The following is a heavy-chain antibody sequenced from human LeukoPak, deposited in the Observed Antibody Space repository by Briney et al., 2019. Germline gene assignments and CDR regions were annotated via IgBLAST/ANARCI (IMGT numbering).Heavy chain of an antibody. D-gene: IGHD2-15*01. CDR3: ARVVVAATDPDAFDI. CDR1: EITFSSYW. J-gene: IGHJ3*02. Sequence: GGSLRLSCTSSEITFSSYWMSWVRQAPGKGLEWVANIKQDGSEKYYVDSVKGRFTISRDNAKNSLYLQMNSLRAEDTAVYYCARVVVAATDPDAFDIWGQGTMVTVSS. V-gene: IGHV3-7*01. CDR2: IKQDGSEK.